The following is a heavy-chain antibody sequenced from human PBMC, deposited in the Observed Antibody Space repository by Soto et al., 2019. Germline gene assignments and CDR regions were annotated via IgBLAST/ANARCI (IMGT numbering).Heavy chain of an antibody. CDR1: GLTFSAYA. CDR3: AKYGNYWYLDL. J-gene: IGHJ2*01. Sequence: GGSLRLSCATSGLTFSAYAMSWVRQAPGKGLEWVSAISGGGVTYYADSVKGRFTVSRDNSKSTLFVQMNSLTAEDTAVYYCAKYGNYWYLDLWGRGTLVTV. V-gene: IGHV3-23*01. D-gene: IGHD1-26*01. CDR2: ISGGGVT.